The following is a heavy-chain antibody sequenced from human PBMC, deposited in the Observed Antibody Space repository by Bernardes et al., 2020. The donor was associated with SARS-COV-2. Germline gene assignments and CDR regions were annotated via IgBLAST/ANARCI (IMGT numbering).Heavy chain of an antibody. CDR3: ATPQNYDFWSGTPTCGMDV. Sequence: ASVKVSCKASGYTFTSYDINWVRQATGQGLEWMGWMNPNSGNTGYAQKFQGRVTMTRNTSISTAYMELSSLRSEDTAVYYCATPQNYDFWSGTPTCGMDVWGQGTTVTVSS. J-gene: IGHJ6*02. CDR2: MNPNSGNT. CDR1: GYTFTSYD. D-gene: IGHD3-3*01. V-gene: IGHV1-8*01.